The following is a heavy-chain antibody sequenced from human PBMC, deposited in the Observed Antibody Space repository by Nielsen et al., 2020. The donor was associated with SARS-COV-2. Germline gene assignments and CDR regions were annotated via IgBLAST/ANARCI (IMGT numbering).Heavy chain of an antibody. CDR3: ARHGNDYGGNDLDY. Sequence: GESLKISCKGSGDTFNSFWIGWVRQMPGKGLEWMGIIFPDDSDTRYNPSFQGRVTISADKSVSTAYLQWSSLRASDTAMYYCARHGNDYGGNDLDYWGQGTLVTVSS. V-gene: IGHV5-51*01. CDR1: GDTFNSFW. J-gene: IGHJ4*02. D-gene: IGHD4-23*01. CDR2: IFPDDSDT.